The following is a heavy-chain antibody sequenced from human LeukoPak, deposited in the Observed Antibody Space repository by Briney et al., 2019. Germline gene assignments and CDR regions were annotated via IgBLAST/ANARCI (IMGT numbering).Heavy chain of an antibody. CDR1: GDSVSSKSAA. V-gene: IGHV6-1*01. Sequence: SQTLSLTCVISGDSVSSKSAAWNWIRQSPSRGLEWLGRTYYRSKWSNDYAVSVKSRITINPDTSKNQFSLQLNSVTPEDTAVYYCARGSLTGYSPWEYWGQGSLVTVSP. CDR3: ARGSLTGYSPWEY. D-gene: IGHD3-9*01. CDR2: TYYRSKWSN. J-gene: IGHJ4*02.